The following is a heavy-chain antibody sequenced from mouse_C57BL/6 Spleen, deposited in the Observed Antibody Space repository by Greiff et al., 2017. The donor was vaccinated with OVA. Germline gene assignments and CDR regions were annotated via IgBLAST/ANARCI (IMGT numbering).Heavy chain of an antibody. J-gene: IGHJ4*01. CDR3: ARYDYDVGDYAMDY. CDR2: INTNNGGT. V-gene: IGHV1-18*01. D-gene: IGHD2-4*01. CDR1: GYTFTDYN. Sequence: EVQLQQSGPELVKPGASVKIPCKASGYTFTDYNMDWVKQSHGKSLEWIGDINTNNGGTIYNQKFKGKATLTVDKSSSTAYMEPRSLTSEDTAVYYCARYDYDVGDYAMDYWGQGTSVTVSS.